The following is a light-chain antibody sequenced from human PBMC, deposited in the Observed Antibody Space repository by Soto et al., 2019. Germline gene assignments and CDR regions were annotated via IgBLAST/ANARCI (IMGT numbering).Light chain of an antibody. Sequence: IQVTQSPSTLSASFGDRVTITCRASQSIRDWLAWYQQKPGKAPKLLIYDASFLESGVPSRFSGSGPGTGFTLTISSMQPDDFAAYYCQQYNSQWTFGQGTKVDIK. V-gene: IGKV1-5*01. CDR3: QQYNSQWT. CDR2: DAS. CDR1: QSIRDW. J-gene: IGKJ1*01.